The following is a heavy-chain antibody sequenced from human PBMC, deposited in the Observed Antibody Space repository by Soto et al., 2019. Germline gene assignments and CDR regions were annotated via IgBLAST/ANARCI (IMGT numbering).Heavy chain of an antibody. V-gene: IGHV1-18*01. CDR2: ISPYSGNT. CDR1: GYILVNYG. CDR3: AMVHNYVTHAPQEV. D-gene: IGHD3-10*02. J-gene: IGHJ6*01. Sequence: QVQLVQAGDEVRKPGSSVKVSWKASGYILVNYGIAWVRQAPGQGLEWMGWISPYSGNTHSASKVQGRLTMTTDTSPRTTYMALGSLTSDDTAVYYCAMVHNYVTHAPQEVWGQATTVTVSS.